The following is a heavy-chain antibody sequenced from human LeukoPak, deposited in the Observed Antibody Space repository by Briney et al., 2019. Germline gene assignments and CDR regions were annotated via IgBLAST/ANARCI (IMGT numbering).Heavy chain of an antibody. J-gene: IGHJ4*02. D-gene: IGHD5-24*01. CDR3: ARASPWLQLFL. V-gene: IGHV4-34*01. CDR1: GGSFSGYY. Sequence: PSETLSLTCAVYGGSFSGYYWSWIRQPPGMGLEWIGEINHSGSTNYNPSLKSRVTISVDTSKNQFSLKLSSVTAADTAVYYCARASPWLQLFLWGQGTLVTVSS. CDR2: INHSGST.